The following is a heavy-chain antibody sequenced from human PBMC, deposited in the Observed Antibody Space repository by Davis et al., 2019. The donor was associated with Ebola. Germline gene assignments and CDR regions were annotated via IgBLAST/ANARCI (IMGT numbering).Heavy chain of an antibody. CDR3: ARKVRYFSDWYYYYGMDV. D-gene: IGHD2-15*01. CDR1: GFTFSNAW. Sequence: GESLKISCAASGFTFSNAWMSWVRQAPGKGLEWVGRIKSKTDGGTTDYAAPVKGRFTISRDDSKSTLYLQMNSLRAEDTAVYYCARKVRYFSDWYYYYGMDVWGQGTTVTVSS. V-gene: IGHV3-15*01. CDR2: IKSKTDGGTT. J-gene: IGHJ6*02.